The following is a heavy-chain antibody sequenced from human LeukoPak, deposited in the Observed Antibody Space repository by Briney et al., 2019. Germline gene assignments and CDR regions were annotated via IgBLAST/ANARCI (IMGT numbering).Heavy chain of an antibody. CDR3: AREGSIYYYDSSGYLGY. CDR1: GDSTSSGPYY. Sequence: SQTLSLTSTVSGDSTSSGPYYWSWIRQPAGKELEWIGRIYSGGSTSYNPSLKSRVTISVDTSKNQFSLKLSSVTAADTAIYYCAREGSIYYYDSSGYLGYWGQGTLVTVSS. V-gene: IGHV4-61*02. J-gene: IGHJ4*02. CDR2: IYSGGST. D-gene: IGHD3-22*01.